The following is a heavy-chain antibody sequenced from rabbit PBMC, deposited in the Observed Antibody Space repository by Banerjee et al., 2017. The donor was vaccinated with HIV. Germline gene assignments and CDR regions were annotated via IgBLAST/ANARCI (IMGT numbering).Heavy chain of an antibody. D-gene: IGHD6-1*01. J-gene: IGHJ3*01. V-gene: IGHV1S45*01. CDR3: ATDGGVGYDYDL. CDR1: GFSFSSSYW. CDR2: IYTGDGST. Sequence: EESGGDLVKPEGSLTLTCTASGFSFSSSYWICWVCQAPGKGLEWSGCIYTGDGSTYYASWAKGRFTISKTSSTTVTLQMTSLTAADTATYFCATDGGVGYDYDLWGQGTLVTVS.